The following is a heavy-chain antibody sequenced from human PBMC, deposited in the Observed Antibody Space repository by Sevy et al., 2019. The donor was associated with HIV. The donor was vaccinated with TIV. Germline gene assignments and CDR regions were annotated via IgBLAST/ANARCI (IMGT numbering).Heavy chain of an antibody. Sequence: ASVKVSCKASGYTFTRYGITWVRQAPGQGLEWMGWTSAYNGNTNYAQKVQGRVTMTTDMSTSTAYMELRSLKSDDTAMYYCAGDRNNYDSSGYPKGMDVWGQGTTVTVSS. D-gene: IGHD3-22*01. J-gene: IGHJ6*02. CDR1: GYTFTRYG. CDR2: TSAYNGNT. V-gene: IGHV1-18*01. CDR3: AGDRNNYDSSGYPKGMDV.